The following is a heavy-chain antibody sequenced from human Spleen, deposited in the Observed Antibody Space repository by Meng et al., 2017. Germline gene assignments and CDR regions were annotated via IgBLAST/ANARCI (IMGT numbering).Heavy chain of an antibody. CDR3: ARGPITVTHDFDY. D-gene: IGHD4-17*01. J-gene: IGHJ4*02. V-gene: IGHV4-34*01. Sequence: QGQLQRWGAGLLKPSGPRSLTCAVYGGSFSGYYWSWIRQPPGKGLEWIGEINHSGSTNYNPSLKSRVTISVDTSKNHFSLNLGSVTAADTAIYYCARGPITVTHDFDYWGQGTLVTVSS. CDR1: GGSFSGYY. CDR2: INHSGST.